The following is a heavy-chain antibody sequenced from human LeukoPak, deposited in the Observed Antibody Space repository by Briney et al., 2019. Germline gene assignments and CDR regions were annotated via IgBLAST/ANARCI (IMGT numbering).Heavy chain of an antibody. CDR2: ISGSGGST. CDR1: GFTFSSYA. V-gene: IGHV3-23*01. Sequence: PGGPLRLSCAASGFTFSSYAMSWVRQAPGKGPEWVSAISGSGGSTSYADAVKGRFTISRDNSKNTLSLQMISLRAEDTAVYYCANAGGDSRPHDYWGQGTPVTVSS. J-gene: IGHJ4*02. CDR3: ANAGGDSRPHDY. D-gene: IGHD2-21*02.